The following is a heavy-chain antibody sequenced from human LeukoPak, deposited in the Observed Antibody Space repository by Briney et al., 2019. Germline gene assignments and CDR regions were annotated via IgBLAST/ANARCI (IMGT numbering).Heavy chain of an antibody. Sequence: PGGSLRLSCAASGFTFSDYYMSWIRQAPGKGLEWVSYISSSSSYTNYADSVKGRFTISRDNAKNSLYLQMNSLRAEDTAVYYCARETYCSSTSCYGLAWPYGMDVWGQGTTVIVSS. D-gene: IGHD2-2*01. CDR3: ARETYCSSTSCYGLAWPYGMDV. J-gene: IGHJ6*02. CDR2: ISSSSSYT. CDR1: GFTFSDYY. V-gene: IGHV3-11*06.